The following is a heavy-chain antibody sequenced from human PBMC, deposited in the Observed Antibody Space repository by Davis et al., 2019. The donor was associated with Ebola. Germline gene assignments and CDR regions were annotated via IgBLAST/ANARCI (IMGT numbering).Heavy chain of an antibody. CDR1: GGTFSSYA. CDR3: ARERFRNSRQCDY. J-gene: IGHJ4*02. D-gene: IGHD4-11*01. Sequence: SVKVSCKASGGTFSSYAISWVRQAPGQGLEWMGGIIPIFGTANYAQKFQGRVTITADEFTSTAYMELSSLRSEDTAVYYCARERFRNSRQCDYWGQGTLVTVSS. CDR2: IIPIFGTA. V-gene: IGHV1-69*13.